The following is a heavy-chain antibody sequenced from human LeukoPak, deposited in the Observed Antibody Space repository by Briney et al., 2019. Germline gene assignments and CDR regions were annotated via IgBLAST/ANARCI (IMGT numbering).Heavy chain of an antibody. D-gene: IGHD2-15*01. CDR2: FDPEDGET. Sequence: ASVKVSCKVSGYTLTELSMHWVRQAPGKWLEWMGGFDPEDGETIYAQKFQGRVTMTEDTSTDTAYMELSSLRSEDTAVYYCATDPRYCSGGSCYSGGDYWGQGTLVTVSS. V-gene: IGHV1-24*01. CDR3: ATDPRYCSGGSCYSGGDY. CDR1: GYTLTELS. J-gene: IGHJ4*02.